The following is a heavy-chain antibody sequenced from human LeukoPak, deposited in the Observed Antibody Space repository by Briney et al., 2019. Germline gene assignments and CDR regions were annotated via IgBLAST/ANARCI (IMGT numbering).Heavy chain of an antibody. V-gene: IGHV3-7*01. CDR2: IKQDGSEK. CDR1: GFTFSSYW. CDR3: AREIITMVTPGGAFDI. J-gene: IGHJ3*02. Sequence: GGSLRLSCAASGFTFSSYWMSWVRQAPGKGLEWVANIKQDGSEKYYVDSVKGRFTISRDNAKNSLYLQMNSLRAEDTAVYYCAREIITMVTPGGAFDIWGQGTMVTVSS. D-gene: IGHD3-10*01.